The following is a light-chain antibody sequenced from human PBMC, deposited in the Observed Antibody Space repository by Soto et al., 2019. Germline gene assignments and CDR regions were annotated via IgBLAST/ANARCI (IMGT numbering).Light chain of an antibody. Sequence: SYELTQPPSVSVAPGKTARITCGGNNIGIKSVHWYQQKPGQAPVLVIYYDSDRPSGIPERLSGSNSGNTATLTISRVEAGDEADYYCQVWDSSSDHYVFGTGTKLTVL. CDR1: NIGIKS. J-gene: IGLJ1*01. CDR2: YDS. V-gene: IGLV3-21*04. CDR3: QVWDSSSDHYV.